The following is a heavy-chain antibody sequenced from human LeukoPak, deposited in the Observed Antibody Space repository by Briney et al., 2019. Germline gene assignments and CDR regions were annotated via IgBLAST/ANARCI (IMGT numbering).Heavy chain of an antibody. CDR2: IIPIFGTA. J-gene: IGHJ4*02. V-gene: IGHV1-69*13. CDR1: GGTFSSYA. D-gene: IGHD2-15*01. Sequence: SVKVSCKASGGTFSSYAISWVRQAPGQGPEWMGGIIPIFGTANYAQKFQGRVTITADESTSTAYMELSSLRSEDTAVYYCAREGYCSGGSCYSFDYWGQGTLVTVSS. CDR3: AREGYCSGGSCYSFDY.